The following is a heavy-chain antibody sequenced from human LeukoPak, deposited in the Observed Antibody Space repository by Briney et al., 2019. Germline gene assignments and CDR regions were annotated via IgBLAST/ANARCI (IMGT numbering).Heavy chain of an antibody. CDR3: ARDWGIAAATPYYFDH. J-gene: IGHJ4*02. CDR1: VGSISSGNYY. CDR2: IYMSGST. Sequence: SETLSLTCTVSVGSISSGNYYYSWIRQYAGRGMEWIGNIYMSGSTRYNPSLMSRVAMSVDTSKNQFSLKISSATAADTAVYYCARDWGIAAATPYYFDHWGQGILVTVSS. V-gene: IGHV4-61*09. D-gene: IGHD6-13*01.